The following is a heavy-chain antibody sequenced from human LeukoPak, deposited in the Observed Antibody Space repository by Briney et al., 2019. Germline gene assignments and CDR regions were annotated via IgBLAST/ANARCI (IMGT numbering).Heavy chain of an antibody. Sequence: GGSLRLSCAASGFTFSDYYMTWIRQAPGKGREWVSYISSSGSIIYYADSVKGRFIISRDNAKNSLYLQMNSLRAEATAVYFCARVGYDSSGRFDYWGQGTLVTVSS. CDR3: ARVGYDSSGRFDY. CDR2: ISSSGSII. D-gene: IGHD3-22*01. CDR1: GFTFSDYY. V-gene: IGHV3-11*04. J-gene: IGHJ4*02.